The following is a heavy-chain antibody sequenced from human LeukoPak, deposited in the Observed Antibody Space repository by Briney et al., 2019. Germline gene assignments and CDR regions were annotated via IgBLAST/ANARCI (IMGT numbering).Heavy chain of an antibody. J-gene: IGHJ4*02. CDR3: ARWGEIYGPGIGYFDY. CDR2: ISSSSSYI. V-gene: IGHV3-21*01. CDR1: GFTFSSYS. D-gene: IGHD3-10*01. Sequence: TGGSLRLSCAASGFTFSSYSMNWVRQAPGKGLEWVSSISSSSSYIYYADSVKGRFTISRDNAKNSLYLQMNSLRAEDTAVYYCARWGEIYGPGIGYFDYWGQGTLVTVSS.